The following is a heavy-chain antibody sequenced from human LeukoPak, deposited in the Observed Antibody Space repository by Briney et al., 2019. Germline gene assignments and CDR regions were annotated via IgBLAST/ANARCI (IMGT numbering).Heavy chain of an antibody. J-gene: IGHJ4*02. CDR3: AKDQDRYYYDSSGYPVH. D-gene: IGHD3-22*01. CDR1: GFTFSSYG. Sequence: GGSLRLSCAASGFTFSSYGMHWVRQAPGKGLEWVAVIWYDGSNKYYADSVKGRFTISRDNSKNTLYLQMNSLRAEDTAVYYCAKDQDRYYYDSSGYPVHWGQGTLVTVSS. V-gene: IGHV3-33*06. CDR2: IWYDGSNK.